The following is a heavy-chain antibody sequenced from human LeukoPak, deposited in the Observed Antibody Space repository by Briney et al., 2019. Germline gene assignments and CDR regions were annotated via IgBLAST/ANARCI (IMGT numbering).Heavy chain of an antibody. J-gene: IGHJ1*01. CDR3: ARDGTGATDLPEYFQH. CDR2: IRSSSSYI. D-gene: IGHD1-26*01. V-gene: IGHV3-21*01. Sequence: GGSLRLSCAASGFTFSSYSMNWVRQAPGKGLEWVSSIRSSSSYIYYADSVKGRFTISRDNAKNSLYLQMNSLRAEDTAVYYCARDGTGATDLPEYFQHWGQGTLVTVSS. CDR1: GFTFSSYS.